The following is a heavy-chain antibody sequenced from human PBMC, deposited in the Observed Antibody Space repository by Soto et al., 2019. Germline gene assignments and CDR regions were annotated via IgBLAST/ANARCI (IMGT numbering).Heavy chain of an antibody. CDR2: INPSGGGT. V-gene: IGHV1-46*01. CDR3: ARDLPRPLGVFYYYYGMDV. D-gene: IGHD3-10*01. Sequence: ASVKVSCKASGYTFTGYYMHWVRQAPGQGLEWMGRINPSGGGTNYAQKFQGRVTMTRDTSMSTAYMELSSLRSEDAAVYYCARDLPRPLGVFYYYYGMDVWGQGTTVTVSS. J-gene: IGHJ6*02. CDR1: GYTFTGYY.